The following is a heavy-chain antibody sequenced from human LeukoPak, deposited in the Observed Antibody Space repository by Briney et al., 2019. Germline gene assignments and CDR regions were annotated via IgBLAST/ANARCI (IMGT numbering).Heavy chain of an antibody. V-gene: IGHV3-23*01. Sequence: GGSLRLSCAASGFTFSSCSMNWVRQAPGQGLHWVSAISGSGGTTYYADSVKGRFNISRDNSKSTLYLGMNSLRAEDTAVYYCARAAGGSSYDRMDVWGQGTAVTVSS. CDR2: ISGSGGTT. D-gene: IGHD3-22*01. J-gene: IGHJ6*02. CDR3: ARAAGGSSYDRMDV. CDR1: GFTFSSCS.